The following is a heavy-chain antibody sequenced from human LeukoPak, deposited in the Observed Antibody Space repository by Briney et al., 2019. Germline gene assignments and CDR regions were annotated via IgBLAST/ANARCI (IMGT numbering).Heavy chain of an antibody. CDR1: GYTFTSYG. V-gene: IGHV1-18*01. CDR3: ARDHYYDSTTRFDY. CDR2: ISAYNGNT. Sequence: ASVKVSCKASGYTFTSYGISWVRQAPGQGLEWMGWISAYNGNTNYAQKLQGRVTMTTDKSTSTAYMELRSLRSDDTAVYYCARDHYYDSTTRFDYWGQGTLVTVSS. J-gene: IGHJ4*02. D-gene: IGHD3-22*01.